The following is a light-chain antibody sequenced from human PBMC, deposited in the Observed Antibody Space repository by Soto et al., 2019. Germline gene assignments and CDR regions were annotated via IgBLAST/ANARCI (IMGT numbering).Light chain of an antibody. J-gene: IGKJ1*01. CDR2: LGS. CDR3: MQCTHWPWT. V-gene: IGKV2-28*01. CDR1: PRLLHSNGYNY. Sequence: VMTQSPWSRVVTPPAPTSITCVPSPRLLHSNGYNYLDWYLQKPGQSPQLLIYLGSNRASGVPGRFSASASGTDFTLKISRVEAEDVGVYYCMQCTHWPWTFGQGTKVDIK.